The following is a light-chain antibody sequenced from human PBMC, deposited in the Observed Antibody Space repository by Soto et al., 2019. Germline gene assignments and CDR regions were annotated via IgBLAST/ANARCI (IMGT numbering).Light chain of an antibody. V-gene: IGKV1-39*01. Sequence: QAPSTPSASVGDTVTVICRASQSVSGWLAWYQQKPGKAPKLLIYAASSLQSGVPSRFSGSGSGTDFTLTISSLQPEDFASYYCQRSYSIPWTCGQGTKGDIK. CDR3: QRSYSIPWT. CDR1: QSVSGW. J-gene: IGKJ1*01. CDR2: AAS.